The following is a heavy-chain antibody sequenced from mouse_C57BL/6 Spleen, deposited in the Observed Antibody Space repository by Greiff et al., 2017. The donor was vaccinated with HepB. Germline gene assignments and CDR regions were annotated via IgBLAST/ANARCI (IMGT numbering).Heavy chain of an antibody. D-gene: IGHD2-4*01. CDR3: ARRRFYDYAWFAY. CDR2: ISSGGSYT. CDR1: GFTFRSYG. V-gene: IGHV5-6*02. Sequence: ESGGDLVKPGGSLKLSCAASGFTFRSYGMSWVRQTPDKRLEWVATISSGGSYTYYPDSVKGRFTLARDNAKNTLYLQMSSLQSEDTAMYYCARRRFYDYAWFAYWGQGTLVTVSA. J-gene: IGHJ3*01.